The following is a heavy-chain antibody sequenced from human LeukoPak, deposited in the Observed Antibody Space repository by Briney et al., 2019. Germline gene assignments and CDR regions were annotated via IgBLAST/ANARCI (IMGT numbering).Heavy chain of an antibody. CDR2: ISTYNGNT. CDR3: ARILPTRFMTTAYDAFDI. J-gene: IGHJ3*02. V-gene: IGHV1-18*01. Sequence: ASVKVSCKASGYSFVLYGISWVRQAPGQGPEWMGWISTYNGNTKYAQKFQGRVTMTRDMSTSTVYMELSSLRSEDTAVYYCARILPTRFMTTAYDAFDIWGQGTMVTVSS. CDR1: GYSFVLYG. D-gene: IGHD3-16*01.